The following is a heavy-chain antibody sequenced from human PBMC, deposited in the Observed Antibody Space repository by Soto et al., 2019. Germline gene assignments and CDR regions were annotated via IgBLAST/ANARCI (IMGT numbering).Heavy chain of an antibody. CDR3: ARGPNLLRFLESEFTGFQH. D-gene: IGHD3-3*01. J-gene: IGHJ1*01. V-gene: IGHV1-69*13. CDR1: GGTFSSYA. Sequence: SVKVSCKASGGTFSSYAISWVRQAPGQGLEWMGGIIPIFGTANYAQKFQGRVTITADESTSTAYMELSSLRSEDTAVYYCARGPNLLRFLESEFTGFQHWGQCTLVTVSS. CDR2: IIPIFGTA.